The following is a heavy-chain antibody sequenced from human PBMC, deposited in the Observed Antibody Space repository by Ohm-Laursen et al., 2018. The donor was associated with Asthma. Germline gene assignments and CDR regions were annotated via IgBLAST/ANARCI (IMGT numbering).Heavy chain of an antibody. CDR1: GGSASSGSYY. V-gene: IGHV4-61*01. D-gene: IGHD6-19*01. Sequence: SDTLSLTCAVSGGSASSGSYYWSWIRQPPGKGLEWIGYIYYSGSTNYNPSLKSRVTISVDTSKNQFSLKLSSVTAADTAVYYCARTIAVAGTGWFDPWGQGTLVTVSS. CDR2: IYYSGST. CDR3: ARTIAVAGTGWFDP. J-gene: IGHJ5*02.